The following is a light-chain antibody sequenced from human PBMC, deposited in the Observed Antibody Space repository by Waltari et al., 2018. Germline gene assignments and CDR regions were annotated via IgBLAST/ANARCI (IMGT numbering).Light chain of an antibody. J-gene: IGKJ1*01. CDR2: XAS. CDR3: QHYVSLPAT. V-gene: IGKV3-20*01. Sequence: CRASQSVSRTLXGYQQKPGQAPRLLIYXASTRATGIPERFSGGGSGTDFSLTISRLEPEDFAVYYCQHYVSLPATFGQGTKVEIK. CDR1: QSVSRT.